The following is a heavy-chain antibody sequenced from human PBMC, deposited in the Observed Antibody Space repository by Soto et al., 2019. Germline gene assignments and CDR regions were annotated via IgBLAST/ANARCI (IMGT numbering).Heavy chain of an antibody. CDR2: IYNSGNT. D-gene: IGHD2-21*01. CDR1: GGSISDGAYY. J-gene: IGHJ4*02. Sequence: QVQLQESGPGLVKPSQTLSLTCTVSGGSISDGAYYWSWIRQPPGKGLEWIGHIYNSGNTYNNPSLRRRLTISLDASKSQFSLNLNSVTAAATAVYYCASGLSGDKVDQWGQGTLVTVSS. V-gene: IGHV4-30-4*01. CDR3: ASGLSGDKVDQ.